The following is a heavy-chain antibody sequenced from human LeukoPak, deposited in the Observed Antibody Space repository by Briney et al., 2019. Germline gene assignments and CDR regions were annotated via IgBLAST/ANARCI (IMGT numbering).Heavy chain of an antibody. CDR2: IKEDGSEK. Sequence: GGSLRLSCAASGITFSRSWMSWVRQAPGKGLEWVAFIKEDGSEKYYVDSVKGRFTISRDNAENSLYLQMNSLRAEDTAVYYWARDRGGRTGLDDWGQRTLVTVSS. CDR3: ARDRGGRTGLDD. V-gene: IGHV3-7*04. CDR1: GITFSRSW. J-gene: IGHJ4*02. D-gene: IGHD1-14*01.